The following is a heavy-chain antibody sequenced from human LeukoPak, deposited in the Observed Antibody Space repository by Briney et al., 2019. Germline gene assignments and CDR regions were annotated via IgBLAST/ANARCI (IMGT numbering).Heavy chain of an antibody. D-gene: IGHD6-6*01. CDR1: GYTFTSYG. J-gene: IGHJ4*02. CDR2: ISAYNGNT. Sequence: ASVKVSCKASGYTFTSYGISWVRQAPGQGLEWMGWISAYNGNTNYAQKLQGRVTMTTDTSTSTAYMELRSLRSDDTAVYYCARDPEYSSSSGVDYWGQGTLVTVSS. CDR3: ARDPEYSSSSGVDY. V-gene: IGHV1-18*01.